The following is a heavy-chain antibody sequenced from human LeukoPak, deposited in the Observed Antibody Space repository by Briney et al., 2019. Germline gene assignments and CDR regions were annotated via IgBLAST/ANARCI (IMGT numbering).Heavy chain of an antibody. D-gene: IGHD6-19*01. CDR3: ARSGYSSGWYVNY. Sequence: GGSLRLSCAASGFTFSSFWMHWVRQAPGKGLVWVSRVSDDGSTTTYADSVKGRFTISRDNAKNTLYLQMNSLRAEDTAVYYCARSGYSSGWYVNYWGQGTLVTVSS. J-gene: IGHJ4*02. V-gene: IGHV3-74*03. CDR1: GFTFSSFW. CDR2: VSDDGSTT.